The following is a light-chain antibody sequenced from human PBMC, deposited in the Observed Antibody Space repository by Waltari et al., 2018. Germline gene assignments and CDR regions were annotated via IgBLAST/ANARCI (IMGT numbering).Light chain of an antibody. J-gene: IGKJ1*01. Sequence: DIQMTQSPSSLSASVGDRITINCRASQGISNTLAWFQQKPGNAPNALIYAASSLQSGVPSRFSGSRSGTDFTLTISSLHPEDVAVYYCHQHYTTPWTFGQGTQVEL. V-gene: IGKV1-16*01. CDR2: AAS. CDR3: HQHYTTPWT. CDR1: QGISNT.